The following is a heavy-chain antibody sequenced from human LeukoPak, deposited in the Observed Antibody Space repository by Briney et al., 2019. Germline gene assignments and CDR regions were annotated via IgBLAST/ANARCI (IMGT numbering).Heavy chain of an antibody. Sequence: ASVKVSCKASGYTFTSYDINWVRQATGQGLEWMGWMNPNSGNTGYAQKFQGRVTMTRNTSISTAYMELSSLRSEDTAVYYCARVGGAAVAGTWCDWSDPWGQGTLVTVSS. CDR1: GYTFTSYD. J-gene: IGHJ5*02. CDR2: MNPNSGNT. V-gene: IGHV1-8*01. CDR3: ARVGGAAVAGTWCDWSDP. D-gene: IGHD6-19*01.